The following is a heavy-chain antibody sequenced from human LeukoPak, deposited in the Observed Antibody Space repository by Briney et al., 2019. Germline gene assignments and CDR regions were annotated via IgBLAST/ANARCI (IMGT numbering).Heavy chain of an antibody. Sequence: SETLSLTCTVSLGSISSGGYYWSWIRQHPGKGLEWIGHISYSGSTYYNPSLNSRVTISVGTSKNQFSLNLTSVTAADTAVFYCARSVSAYAGRGWFDPWGQGTLVTVSS. J-gene: IGHJ5*02. CDR1: LGSISSGGYY. D-gene: IGHD5-12*01. CDR2: ISYSGST. CDR3: ARSVSAYAGRGWFDP. V-gene: IGHV4-31*03.